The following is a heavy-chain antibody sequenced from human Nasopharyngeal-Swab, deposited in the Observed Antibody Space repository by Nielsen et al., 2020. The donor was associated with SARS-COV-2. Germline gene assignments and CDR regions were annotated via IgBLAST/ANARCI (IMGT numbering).Heavy chain of an antibody. J-gene: IGHJ4*02. Sequence: GESLKISCTTSGFSFGEYAMTWVRQASGKGLERVGFIRTKDFGGTTEYAASVKGRVSISRDDSRGVAYLQLNSLNTEDTAIYYCTRDRRSYYYDSSGFHYWGQGTLVTVSS. CDR2: IRTKDFGGTT. CDR3: TRDRRSYYYDSSGFHY. D-gene: IGHD3-22*01. V-gene: IGHV3-49*04. CDR1: GFSFGEYA.